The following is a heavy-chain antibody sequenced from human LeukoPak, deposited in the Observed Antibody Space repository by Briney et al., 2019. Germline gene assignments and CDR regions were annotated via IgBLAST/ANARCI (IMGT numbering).Heavy chain of an antibody. D-gene: IGHD2-2*01. J-gene: IGHJ6*03. CDR2: TFNGGSP. CDR3: ARGVVSPRFFDYMDV. V-gene: IGHV4-61*02. Sequence: SETLSLTCTVSGASTSDNNFYWDWLRQPAGESLEWIRRTFNGGSPNYNPALMSRVTISMDTSTNQSSLKLNSVTAADTAIYYCARGVVSPRFFDYMDVWGKGSPVTVSS. CDR1: GASTSDNNFY.